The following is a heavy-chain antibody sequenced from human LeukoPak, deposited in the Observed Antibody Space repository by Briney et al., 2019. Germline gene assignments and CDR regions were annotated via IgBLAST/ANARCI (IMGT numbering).Heavy chain of an antibody. CDR1: GLTFRNYW. D-gene: IGHD1/OR15-1a*01. V-gene: IGHV3-74*01. CDR3: ATGGQQYYDY. Sequence: GGSLRLSCAASGLTFRNYWMHWVRQAPGRGRMWLSRITSDGGDTIYADSGKGRFTISRDNAKNTVYLQMNSLSAEDTAVYYCATGGQQYYDYWGQGTLVTVSS. J-gene: IGHJ4*02. CDR2: ITSDGGDT.